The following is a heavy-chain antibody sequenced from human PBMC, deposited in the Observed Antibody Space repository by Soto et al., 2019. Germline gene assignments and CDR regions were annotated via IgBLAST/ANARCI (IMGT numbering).Heavy chain of an antibody. D-gene: IGHD3-16*01. CDR1: GFTFSNYA. CDR3: AKPSSVWSSEQPYFFDY. J-gene: IGHJ4*02. Sequence: PGGSLRLSCAASGFTFSNYAMTWVRQGPGKGLEWVSGISGSGGRSYYADSVKGRFTISRDNSKSTLYLQMNSLKAEDTAVYYYAKPSSVWSSEQPYFFDYWGQGTLVTVSS. CDR2: ISGSGGRS. V-gene: IGHV3-23*01.